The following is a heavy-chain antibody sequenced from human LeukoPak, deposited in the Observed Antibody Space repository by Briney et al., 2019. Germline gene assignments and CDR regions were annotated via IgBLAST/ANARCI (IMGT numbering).Heavy chain of an antibody. J-gene: IGHJ4*02. CDR2: IRYDGSNK. Sequence: GGSLRLSCAASGFTFSSYGMHWVHQAPGKGLEWVAFIRYDGSNKYYADSVKGRFTISRDNSKNTLYLQMNSLRADDTAMYYCAKDRNSNFDYWGQGTLVTVSS. CDR1: GFTFSSYG. V-gene: IGHV3-30*02. D-gene: IGHD6-13*01. CDR3: AKDRNSNFDY.